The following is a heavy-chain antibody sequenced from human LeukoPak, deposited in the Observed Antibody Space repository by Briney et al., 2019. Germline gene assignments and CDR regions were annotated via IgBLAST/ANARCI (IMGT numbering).Heavy chain of an antibody. D-gene: IGHD4-17*01. CDR3: ARRQDYGDYDYFDY. V-gene: IGHV4-4*07. J-gene: IGHJ4*02. CDR2: IYTSGST. CDR1: GDSISSYY. Sequence: SGTLSLTCTVSGDSISSYYWSWIRQPAGKGLEWIGRIYTSGSTNYNPSLKSRVTMSVDTSKNQFSLKLSPVSGPDTAVYYCARRQDYGDYDYFDYWGQGTLVTVSS.